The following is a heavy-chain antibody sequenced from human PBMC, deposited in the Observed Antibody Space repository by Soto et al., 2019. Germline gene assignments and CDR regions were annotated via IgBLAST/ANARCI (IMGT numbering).Heavy chain of an antibody. Sequence: ASVKVSCKTSGYTFSAYYMHWVRQAPGQGLERMGWISAYNGNTNYAQKLQGRVTMTTDTSTSTAYMELRSLRSDDTAVYYCARGSRVVAATHTDYWGQGTLVTVSS. CDR1: GYTFSAYY. CDR2: ISAYNGNT. J-gene: IGHJ4*02. CDR3: ARGSRVVAATHTDY. D-gene: IGHD2-15*01. V-gene: IGHV1-18*04.